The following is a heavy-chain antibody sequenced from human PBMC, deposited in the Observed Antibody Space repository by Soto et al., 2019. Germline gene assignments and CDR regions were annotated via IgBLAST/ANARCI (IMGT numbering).Heavy chain of an antibody. CDR2: INPITGDT. Sequence: QVQLVQSGAEVKKPGASVRVSCKASGYTFTDYYLHWVRQAPGQGLEWMGWINPITGDTKSTQKFHDRVTMTRDTSIGTASLELTSLTSDDTAVYYCARVTSFQDGMDVWGQGTTVSVS. V-gene: IGHV1-2*02. J-gene: IGHJ6*02. CDR3: ARVTSFQDGMDV. CDR1: GYTFTDYY. D-gene: IGHD2-2*01.